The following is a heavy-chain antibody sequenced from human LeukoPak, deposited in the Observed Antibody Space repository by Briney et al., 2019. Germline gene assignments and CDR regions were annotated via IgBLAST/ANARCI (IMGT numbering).Heavy chain of an antibody. V-gene: IGHV4-59*11. CDR2: IYYSGST. CDR3: ARGRYDFWSGYPYYYYYMDV. J-gene: IGHJ6*03. D-gene: IGHD3-3*01. CDR1: GGSISSHY. Sequence: PSETLSLTCTVSGGSISSHYWSWIRQPPGEGLEWIGYIYYSGSTNYNPSLKSRVTISVDTSKNQFSLKLSSVTAADTAVYYCARGRYDFWSGYPYYYYYMDVWGKGTTVTVSS.